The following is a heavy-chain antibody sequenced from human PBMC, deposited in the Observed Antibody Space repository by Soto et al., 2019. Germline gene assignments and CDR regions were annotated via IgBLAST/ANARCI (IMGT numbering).Heavy chain of an antibody. Sequence: SQTPSRTRATSAGRVSITRATLECIMRSPQRDLERLGRTHYRSKRYNNYTVSVKSRITITPATSKNQFSLQLNSVTPEDTAVYYCARVGAGLLGAFWYYGMDVWGQGTTVTVSS. J-gene: IGHJ6*02. CDR3: ARVGAGLLGAFWYYGMDV. CDR2: THYRSKRYN. V-gene: IGHV6-1*01. CDR1: AGRVSITRAT. D-gene: IGHD2-15*01.